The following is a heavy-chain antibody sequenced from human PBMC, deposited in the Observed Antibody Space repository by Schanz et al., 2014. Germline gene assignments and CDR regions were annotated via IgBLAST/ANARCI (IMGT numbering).Heavy chain of an antibody. CDR2: VFYTGTT. CDR3: ARHGPLAGIPLDY. CDR1: GGSFSGYY. D-gene: IGHD6-19*01. Sequence: QVQLQQWGAGLLKPSETLSLTCAVYGGSFSGYYWSWIRQPPGKGLEWIGNVFYTGTTYTNPSLRSRLTLSVDPSNNQFSLKLTSVTAADTAVYFCARHGPLAGIPLDYWGRGTLVTVSS. J-gene: IGHJ4*02. V-gene: IGHV4-34*12.